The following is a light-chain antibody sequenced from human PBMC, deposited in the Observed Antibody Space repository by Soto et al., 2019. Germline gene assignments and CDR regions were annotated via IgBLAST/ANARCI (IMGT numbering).Light chain of an antibody. Sequence: DIQMTQSPSTRSASVGDRVTITCRASQSISSYLNWYQQKPGKAPKLLIYAASSLQSWVPSRFSGSGSGTDFTLTISSLQPEDFATYYCQQSYSTPLTFGGGTKVDIK. J-gene: IGKJ4*01. CDR3: QQSYSTPLT. V-gene: IGKV1-39*01. CDR2: AAS. CDR1: QSISSY.